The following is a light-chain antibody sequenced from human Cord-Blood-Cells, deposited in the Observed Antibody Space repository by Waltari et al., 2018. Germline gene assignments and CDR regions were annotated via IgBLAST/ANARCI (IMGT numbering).Light chain of an antibody. V-gene: IGKV4-1*01. CDR1: QSVLYSSNNKNY. CDR3: QQYYSTPFT. Sequence: DIVMTQSPDSLAVSLGERATINCKSSQSVLYSSNNKNYVAWYQQKPGQPPKLLIYWSYTLESGVPDRFSGSGSGTDFTLTISSLQAEDVAVYYCQQYYSTPFTFGPGTKVDIK. J-gene: IGKJ3*01. CDR2: WSY.